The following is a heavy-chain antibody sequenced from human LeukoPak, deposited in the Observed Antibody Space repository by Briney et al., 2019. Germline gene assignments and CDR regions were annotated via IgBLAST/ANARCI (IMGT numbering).Heavy chain of an antibody. Sequence: GGSLRLSCAASGFTFSDHYMDWVRQAPGKGLEWVGRSRNKGNSYTTEYAASVKGRFTISRDDSKNSVHLQMNSLKTEDTAVYYCTRFRVGGTAGFDSWGQGTLVTVSS. CDR1: GFTFSDHY. V-gene: IGHV3-72*01. D-gene: IGHD1-26*01. CDR2: SRNKGNSYTT. J-gene: IGHJ4*02. CDR3: TRFRVGGTAGFDS.